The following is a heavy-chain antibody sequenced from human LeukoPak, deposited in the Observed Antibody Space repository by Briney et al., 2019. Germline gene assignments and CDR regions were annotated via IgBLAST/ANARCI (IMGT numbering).Heavy chain of an antibody. CDR1: GYTFTGYY. V-gene: IGHV1-2*02. D-gene: IGHD3-22*01. Sequence: ASVKVSCKASGYTFTGYYMHWVRQAPGQGLEWMGWINPNSGGTNYAQKFQGRVTMTRDMSTSTVYMELSSLRSEDTAVYYCHYYDSSGYSHYFDYWGQGTLVTVSS. CDR2: INPNSGGT. CDR3: HYYDSSGYSHYFDY. J-gene: IGHJ4*02.